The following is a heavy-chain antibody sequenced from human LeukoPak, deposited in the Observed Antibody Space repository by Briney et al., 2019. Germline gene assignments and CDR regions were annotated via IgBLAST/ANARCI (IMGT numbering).Heavy chain of an antibody. CDR1: GGSISSYY. J-gene: IGHJ6*02. CDR3: ARLSVRGNICSGGSCYYYGMDV. D-gene: IGHD2-15*01. CDR2: IYYSGST. V-gene: IGHV4-59*08. Sequence: SETLSLTCTVSGGSISSYYWGWIRQPPGKGLEWIGYIYYSGSTNYNPSLKSRVTISVDTSKNQSSLKLSSVTAADTAVYYCARLSVRGNICSGGSCYYYGMDVWGQGTTVTVSS.